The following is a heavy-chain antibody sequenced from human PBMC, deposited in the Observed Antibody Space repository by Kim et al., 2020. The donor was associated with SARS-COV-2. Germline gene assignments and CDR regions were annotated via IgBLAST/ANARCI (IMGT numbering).Heavy chain of an antibody. Sequence: SETLSLTCTVSGGSISSSSYYWGWIRQPPGKGLEWIGSIYYSGSTYYNPSLKSRVTISVDTSKNQFSLKLSSVTAADTAVYYCARGFYDILTGYYPTVVLSSIDYWGQGTLVTVSS. J-gene: IGHJ4*02. CDR1: GGSISSSSYY. CDR3: ARGFYDILTGYYPTVVLSSIDY. CDR2: IYYSGST. V-gene: IGHV4-39*01. D-gene: IGHD3-9*01.